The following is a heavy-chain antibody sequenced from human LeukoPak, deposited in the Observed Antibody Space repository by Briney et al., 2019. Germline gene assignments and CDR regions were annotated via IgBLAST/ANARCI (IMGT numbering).Heavy chain of an antibody. CDR1: GGSISSYY. V-gene: IGHV4-39*07. CDR2: IYYSGST. Sequence: SETLSLTCTVSGGSISSYYWSWIRQPPGKGLEWIGSIYYSGSTYYNPSLKSRVTISVDTSKNQFSLKLSSVTAADTAVYYCARSVSSGWYLRGGIRGAAFDIWGQGTMVTVSS. D-gene: IGHD6-19*01. CDR3: ARSVSSGWYLRGGIRGAAFDI. J-gene: IGHJ3*02.